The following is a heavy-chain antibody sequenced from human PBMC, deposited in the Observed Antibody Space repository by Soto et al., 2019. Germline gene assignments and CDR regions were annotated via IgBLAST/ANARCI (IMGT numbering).Heavy chain of an antibody. CDR3: TRLXFTTGYSSGWPDNWFDP. J-gene: IGHJ5*02. V-gene: IGHV3-73*01. CDR2: IRSKANSYAT. D-gene: IGHD6-19*01. Sequence: PGGSLRLSCAASGFTFSCSAMHWVRQASGKGLEWVGRIRSKANSYATAYAASVKGRFTISRDDSKNTAYLQMTSLKTEDTAVYYCTRLXFTTGYSSGWPDNWFDPWGQGTLVTVSS. CDR1: GFTFSCSA.